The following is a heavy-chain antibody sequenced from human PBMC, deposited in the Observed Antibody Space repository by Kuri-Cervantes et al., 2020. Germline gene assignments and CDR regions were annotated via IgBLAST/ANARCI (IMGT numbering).Heavy chain of an antibody. Sequence: ASVKVSCKASGYTFTSYDINWVRQATGQGLEWMGWMNPNSGNTGYAQKCQDRVTMTRNTSISPAHMELSSLRSEDTAVDYCAGVGMRWYGPAYYYYRGMDVWGQGTTVTVSS. CDR3: AGVGMRWYGPAYYYYRGMDV. V-gene: IGHV1-8*01. J-gene: IGHJ6*02. CDR2: MNPNSGNT. CDR1: GYTFTSYD. D-gene: IGHD5-24*01.